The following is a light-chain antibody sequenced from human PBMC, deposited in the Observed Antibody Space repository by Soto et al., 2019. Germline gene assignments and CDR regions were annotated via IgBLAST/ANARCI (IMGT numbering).Light chain of an antibody. Sequence: QSALTQPASVSGSPGQSITISCTGTSSDVGGYNFVSWYQHHPGKAPKLMIYDVSNRPSGVSNRFSGSKSGNTASLTISGLQADDEADYNCSSYTSSSTYVFGTGTKLTVL. CDR3: SSYTSSSTYV. V-gene: IGLV2-14*03. CDR2: DVS. CDR1: SSDVGGYNF. J-gene: IGLJ1*01.